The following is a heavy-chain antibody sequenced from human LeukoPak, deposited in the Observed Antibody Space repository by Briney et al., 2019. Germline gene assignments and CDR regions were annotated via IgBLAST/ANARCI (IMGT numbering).Heavy chain of an antibody. CDR1: GYTFTSYG. CDR2: ISAYNGNT. V-gene: IGHV1-18*01. D-gene: IGHD2-2*01. CDR3: ARDRSLYCSSTSCPKLDFDY. J-gene: IGHJ4*02. Sequence: ASVKVSCKASGYTFTSYGTSWVRQAPGQGLEWMGWISAYNGNTNYAQKLQGRVTMTTDTSTSTAYMELRSLRSDDTAVYYCARDRSLYCSSTSCPKLDFDYWGQGTLVTVSS.